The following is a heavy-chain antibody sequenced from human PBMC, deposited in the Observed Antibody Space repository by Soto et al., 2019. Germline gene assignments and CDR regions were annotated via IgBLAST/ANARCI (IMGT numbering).Heavy chain of an antibody. CDR1: GFTFTNAW. CDR3: AADLPNWGAYAFDY. J-gene: IGHJ4*02. CDR2: IKSKNDGGTT. V-gene: IGHV3-15*07. Sequence: EVQLVESGGGLVEPGGSLILSCAASGFTFTNAWLNWVRQAPGKGLEWVGRIKSKNDGGTTDYAAPVKGRFTISRDDSENTVYLQMNSLKTEDTAVYYCAADLPNWGAYAFDYWGQGTLVTVSS. D-gene: IGHD7-27*01.